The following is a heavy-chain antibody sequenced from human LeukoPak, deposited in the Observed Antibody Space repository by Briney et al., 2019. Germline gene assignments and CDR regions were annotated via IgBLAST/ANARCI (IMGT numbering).Heavy chain of an antibody. CDR2: ISGSGSII. D-gene: IGHD2-2*01. Sequence: GGSLRLSCAASGFTFGDYYISWLRQAPGKGLEWVSDISGSGSIIYYADSVKGRFTISRDNAKSSLYLQMNSLRAEDTAVYYCARDQNQLLPFDYWGQGTLVTVSS. V-gene: IGHV3-11*04. CDR1: GFTFGDYY. CDR3: ARDQNQLLPFDY. J-gene: IGHJ4*02.